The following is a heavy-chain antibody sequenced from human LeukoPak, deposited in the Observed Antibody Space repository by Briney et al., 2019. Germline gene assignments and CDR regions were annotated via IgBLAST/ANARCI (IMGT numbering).Heavy chain of an antibody. Sequence: ASVKVSCKASGYTFTGYYMHWVRQAPGQGLEWMGWINPNSGGTNYAQKFQGWVTMTRDTSISTAYMELSRLRSDDTAVYYCARDYYDILTGYPHDAFDIWGQGTMVTVSS. J-gene: IGHJ3*02. CDR1: GYTFTGYY. V-gene: IGHV1-2*04. CDR2: INPNSGGT. D-gene: IGHD3-9*01. CDR3: ARDYYDILTGYPHDAFDI.